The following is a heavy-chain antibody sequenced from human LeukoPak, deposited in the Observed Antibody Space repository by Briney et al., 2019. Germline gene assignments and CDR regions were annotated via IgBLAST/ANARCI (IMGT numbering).Heavy chain of an antibody. CDR2: ITGSGVST. J-gene: IGHJ4*02. Sequence: GGSLRLSCAASGFTFSDYAMSWVRQAPGTGLEWFSAITGSGVSTYFADSVRGRFTISRDHSKSTLYLQMNSLRAEDTATYYCAKGHQYSGTYYYDSWGQGTLVTVSS. V-gene: IGHV3-23*01. CDR3: AKGHQYSGTYYYDS. CDR1: GFTFSDYA. D-gene: IGHD1-26*01.